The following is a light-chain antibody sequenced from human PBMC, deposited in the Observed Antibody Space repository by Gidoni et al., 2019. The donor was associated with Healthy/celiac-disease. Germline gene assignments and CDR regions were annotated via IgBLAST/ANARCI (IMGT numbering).Light chain of an antibody. Sequence: IVLTQSPGTLSLSPGERATLPCRASQSVSSGYLAWYKQKPGQAPRLLIYGASSRATGIPDSFSGSGSGTDFTLTISRLEPGDFAVYYCQQYGSSPYTFGPGTKLEIK. J-gene: IGKJ2*01. CDR3: QQYGSSPYT. CDR2: GAS. CDR1: QSVSSGY. V-gene: IGKV3-20*01.